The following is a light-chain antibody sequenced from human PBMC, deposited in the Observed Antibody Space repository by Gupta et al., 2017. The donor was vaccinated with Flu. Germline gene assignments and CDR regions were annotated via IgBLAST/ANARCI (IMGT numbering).Light chain of an antibody. Sequence: EIVLTQSPDTLSLSPGEGATLSCRASQSVSSSYLAWYQQKPGQAPRLLVYGASSRATGIPDRFSGSGYGTDFTLTISRREPDDFAVYYCQRYGNSPRFTFGHGTKVDIK. CDR3: QRYGNSPRFT. J-gene: IGKJ3*01. CDR2: GAS. CDR1: QSVSSSY. V-gene: IGKV3-20*01.